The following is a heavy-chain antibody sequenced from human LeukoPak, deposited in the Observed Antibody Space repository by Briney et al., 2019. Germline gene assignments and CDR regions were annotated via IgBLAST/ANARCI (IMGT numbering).Heavy chain of an antibody. CDR2: IYYSGST. CDR1: GGSISSSSYY. D-gene: IGHD6-13*01. CDR3: ARKALAAASTRGSFDI. Sequence: PSETLSLTCTVSGGSISSSSYYWGWIRQPPGKGLEWIGSIYYSGSTYYNPSLKSRVTISVDKSKNQFSLKLSSVTAADTAVYYCARKALAAASTRGSFDIWGQGTMVTVSS. V-gene: IGHV4-39*07. J-gene: IGHJ3*02.